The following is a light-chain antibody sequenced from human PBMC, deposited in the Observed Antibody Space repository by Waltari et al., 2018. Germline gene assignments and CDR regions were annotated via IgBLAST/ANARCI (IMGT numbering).Light chain of an antibody. Sequence: QSALHQPASVSGSPGQSITISCTGTSSDVGGYNYVSWYQHHPGKAPKLMIYDVSNRPSWVPHRFSGSKSGNTASLTISGLQAEDEADYYCSSYISSSTLELFGGGTSLTLL. CDR1: SSDVGGYNY. V-gene: IGLV2-14*03. CDR3: SSYISSSTLEL. CDR2: DVS. J-gene: IGLJ2*01.